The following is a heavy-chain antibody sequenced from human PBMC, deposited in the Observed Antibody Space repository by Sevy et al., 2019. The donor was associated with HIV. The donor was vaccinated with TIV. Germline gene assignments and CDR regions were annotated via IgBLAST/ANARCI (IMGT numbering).Heavy chain of an antibody. CDR2: ISSSSSYI. CDR3: ARDSKEGYFYYYGMDV. V-gene: IGHV3-21*01. Sequence: GGSLRLSCAASGFTFSSYSMNWVRQAPGKGLEWVSSISSSSSYIYYADSVKGRFTISGDNAKNSLYLQMNSLRAEDTAVYYCARDSKEGYFYYYGMDVWGQGTTVTVSS. CDR1: GFTFSSYS. D-gene: IGHD2-15*01. J-gene: IGHJ6*02.